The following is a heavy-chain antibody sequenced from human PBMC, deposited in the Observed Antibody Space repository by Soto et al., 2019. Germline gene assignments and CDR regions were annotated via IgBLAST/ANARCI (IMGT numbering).Heavy chain of an antibody. CDR3: LLNGL. V-gene: IGHV4-39*01. Sequence: SETLSLTCSVSGGSISSSYYYWGWIRQPPEKGLEWIGSIYYNGSTYYNPSLKNRVTISRDNAKNSLYLQMNSLRAEDTAVYYCLLNGLWGQGTLVTVSS. J-gene: IGHJ4*02. CDR1: GGSISSSYYY. CDR2: IYYNGST.